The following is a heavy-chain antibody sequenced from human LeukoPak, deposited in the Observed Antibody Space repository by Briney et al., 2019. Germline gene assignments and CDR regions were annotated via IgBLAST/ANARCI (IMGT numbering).Heavy chain of an antibody. CDR2: INHSGST. Sequence: SETLSLTCAVHGGSFSGYYWSWIRQPPGKGLEWIGEINHSGSTNYNPSLKSRVTISVDTSKNQFSLKLSSVTAADTAVYYCARTYDSSGYYYVGPAFDIWGQGTMVTVSS. V-gene: IGHV4-34*01. D-gene: IGHD3-22*01. J-gene: IGHJ3*02. CDR1: GGSFSGYY. CDR3: ARTYDSSGYYYVGPAFDI.